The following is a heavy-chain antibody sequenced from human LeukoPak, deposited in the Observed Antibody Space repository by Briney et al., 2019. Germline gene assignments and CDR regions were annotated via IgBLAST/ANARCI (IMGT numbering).Heavy chain of an antibody. CDR2: IRYNGNT. CDR3: GRYAVLSGPNWLDP. D-gene: IGHD2-8*01. Sequence: SETLSLTCTVSGGSIIGYWWSWIRQPPGKGLEWIGNIRYNGNTYSNPSLKSRVTISVDTSKNQYSMKLSSVTAADTAMYYCGRYAVLSGPNWLDPWGRGTLVTVSS. V-gene: IGHV4-59*01. J-gene: IGHJ5*02. CDR1: GGSIIGYW.